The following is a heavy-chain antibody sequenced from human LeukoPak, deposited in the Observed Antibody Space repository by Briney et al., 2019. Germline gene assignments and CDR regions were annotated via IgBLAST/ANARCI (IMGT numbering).Heavy chain of an antibody. CDR3: ANSISLTQ. Sequence: GGSLRLSCVASGFIFNNFWMSWVRQAPGKGLEWVAKIKYDGSEKYYVDSAKGRFTISRDNAKNSLYLQMNTLRADDTAVYYCANSISLTQWGRGTLVTVSS. D-gene: IGHD3-9*01. V-gene: IGHV3-7*03. J-gene: IGHJ4*02. CDR1: GFIFNNFW. CDR2: IKYDGSEK.